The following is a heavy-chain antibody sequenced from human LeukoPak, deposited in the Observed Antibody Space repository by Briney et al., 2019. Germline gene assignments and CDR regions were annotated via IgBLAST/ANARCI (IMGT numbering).Heavy chain of an antibody. Sequence: GGSLRLSCAASGFTVSSNYMSWVRQAPGKGLEWVSVIYSGGSTYYADSVKGRFTISRDNSKSTLYLQMNSLRAEDTAVYYCAKAFNDYGELWYDYWGQGILVTVSS. CDR2: IYSGGST. CDR1: GFTVSSNY. D-gene: IGHD4-17*01. CDR3: AKAFNDYGELWYDY. J-gene: IGHJ4*02. V-gene: IGHV3-53*01.